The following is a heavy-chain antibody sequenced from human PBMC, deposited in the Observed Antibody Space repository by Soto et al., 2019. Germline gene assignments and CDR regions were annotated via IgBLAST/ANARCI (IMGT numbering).Heavy chain of an antibody. Sequence: ASVKVSCKDSGYTFTSYVISWVRQAPGQGLEWMGWISAYNGNTNYAQKLQGSVTMTTDTCTSTAYMELRSLRSDDTAVYYCASTFMHYDSSGYPLGVWGQGTLDTVSS. CDR3: ASTFMHYDSSGYPLGV. V-gene: IGHV1-18*01. CDR2: ISAYNGNT. J-gene: IGHJ4*02. CDR1: GYTFTSYV. D-gene: IGHD3-22*01.